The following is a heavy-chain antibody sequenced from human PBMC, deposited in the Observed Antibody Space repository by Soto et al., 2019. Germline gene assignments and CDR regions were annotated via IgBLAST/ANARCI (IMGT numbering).Heavy chain of an antibody. V-gene: IGHV4-4*02. CDR2: LHHGGST. CDR1: RYSINNNNW. D-gene: IGHD5-12*01. Sequence: SETLSLTCDVSRYSINNNNWWSWVRQPPGGGLEWIGELHHGGSTNYNPSLESRATFSVDISKNQFFLKLSSVTAADTAVYYCTKNSAYALDYWGQGTLVTVSS. CDR3: TKNSAYALDY. J-gene: IGHJ4*02.